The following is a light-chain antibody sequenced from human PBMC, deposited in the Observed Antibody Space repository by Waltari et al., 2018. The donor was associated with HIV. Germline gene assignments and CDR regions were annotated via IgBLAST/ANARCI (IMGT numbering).Light chain of an antibody. J-gene: IGLJ3*02. CDR3: AAWDESLSGV. V-gene: IGLV1-47*01. CDR1: SSNIGNYY. CDR2: RNN. Sequence: QSVLTQPPSASGTPGQRVTISCSGSSSNIGNYYVHWYQHLPGTAPKLLIYRNNPRPAGVPDRFSGSRSGTSASLAIRGLRSEDEADYYCAAWDESLSGVFGGGTKVTVL.